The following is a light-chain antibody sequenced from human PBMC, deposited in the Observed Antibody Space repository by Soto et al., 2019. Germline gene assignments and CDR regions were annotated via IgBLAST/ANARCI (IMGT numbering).Light chain of an antibody. V-gene: IGKV3-11*01. CDR2: DAS. CDR3: QQRSTLPLT. J-gene: IGKJ4*01. CDR1: QSISSY. Sequence: EIVVTQSPATLSLSPRERATLSCRASQSISSYLAWYQQKPGQAPRLLIYDASNRATGIPARFSGSGSGTDFTLTISSLEPEDFAVYYCQQRSTLPLTFGGGTKVEIK.